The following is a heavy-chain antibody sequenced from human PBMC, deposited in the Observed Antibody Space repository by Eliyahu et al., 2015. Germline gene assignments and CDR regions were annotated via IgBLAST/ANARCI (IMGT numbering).Heavy chain of an antibody. Sequence: QVQLVESGGGVVQPGGSLXLSCETXGFTFRSFNMHWVRQAPGKGLEWVAMISYDGTNKNHADSVKGRFTISRGIYEGLYLQMNNLRPEDTAVYYCVRDGVGPRIFNYYFDYWGQGTXVTVSS. D-gene: IGHD2/OR15-2a*01. CDR2: ISYDGTNK. V-gene: IGHV3-30*19. CDR1: GFTFRSFN. J-gene: IGHJ4*02. CDR3: VRDGVGPRIFNYYFDY.